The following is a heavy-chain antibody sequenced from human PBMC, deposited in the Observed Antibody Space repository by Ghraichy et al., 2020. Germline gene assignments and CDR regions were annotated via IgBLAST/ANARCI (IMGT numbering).Heavy chain of an antibody. J-gene: IGHJ2*01. Sequence: SETLSLTCNVFGGSFSVYFWNWIRQPPGKGLEYIGEINHSGSTNYNPSLKSRVTISTDTSKNQFSLKLNSVTAADTAIYYCARVRDYYDSSGYNSGWYFDLWGRGTLVTVSS. CDR3: ARVRDYYDSSGYNSGWYFDL. V-gene: IGHV4-34*01. CDR2: INHSGST. CDR1: GGSFSVYF. D-gene: IGHD3-22*01.